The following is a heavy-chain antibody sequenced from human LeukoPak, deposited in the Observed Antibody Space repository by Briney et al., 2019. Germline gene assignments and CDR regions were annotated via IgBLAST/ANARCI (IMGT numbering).Heavy chain of an antibody. CDR3: ARVPAGERRGGAFDI. CDR2: INSDGSST. D-gene: IGHD3-16*01. V-gene: IGHV3-74*01. CDR1: GFTFSSYW. Sequence: GGSLRLSCAASGFTFSSYWMHWVRQAPGKGLVWVSRINSDGSSTSYADSVKGRFTISRDNAKSTLYLQMNSLRAEDTGVYYCARVPAGERRGGAFDIWGQGTMVTVSS. J-gene: IGHJ3*02.